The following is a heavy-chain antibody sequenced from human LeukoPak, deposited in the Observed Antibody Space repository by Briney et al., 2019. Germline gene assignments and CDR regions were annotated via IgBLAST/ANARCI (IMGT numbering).Heavy chain of an antibody. V-gene: IGHV3-9*03. J-gene: IGHJ6*03. CDR3: AKGGGGRLIYYYYMDV. D-gene: IGHD3-16*01. CDR1: GFIFDDYA. Sequence: GGSLRLSCAASGFIFDDYAMHWVRQAPGKGLEWVSGISWNSDSIDYANSVKGRFTISRDNAKNSLYLQMNSLRTEDMALYYCAKGGGGRLIYYYYMDVWGKGTTVTISS. CDR2: ISWNSDSI.